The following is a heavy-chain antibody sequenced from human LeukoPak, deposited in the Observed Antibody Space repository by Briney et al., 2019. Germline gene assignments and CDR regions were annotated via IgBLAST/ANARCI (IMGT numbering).Heavy chain of an antibody. CDR1: GYTFTSYA. J-gene: IGHJ5*02. Sequence: ASVKVSCKASGYTFTSYAMNWVRQAPGQGLEWMGWINTNTGNPTYAQGFTGRFVFSWDTSVSTAYLQISSIEAEDTAVYYCARGDAGNLRFLEGLSSPLDPWGQGTLVTVSS. CDR2: INTNTGNP. V-gene: IGHV7-4-1*02. CDR3: ARGDAGNLRFLEGLSSPLDP. D-gene: IGHD3-3*01.